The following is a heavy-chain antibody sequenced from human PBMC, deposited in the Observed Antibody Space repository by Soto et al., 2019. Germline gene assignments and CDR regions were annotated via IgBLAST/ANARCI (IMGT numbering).Heavy chain of an antibody. CDR2: INPSGDTT. D-gene: IGHD2-2*01. J-gene: IGHJ6*02. V-gene: IGHV1-46*01. Sequence: QVQLVQSGAEMKKPGASVKVSCKASAYTFTSYYMHWVRQAPGQGLEWMGIINPSGDTTRYAQRFQGRVIMTSDTSTSTVYMELSSLRSEDTAVYYCARDRCTSPHCYFEHGMDVWGQGTTVTVSS. CDR3: ARDRCTSPHCYFEHGMDV. CDR1: AYTFTSYY.